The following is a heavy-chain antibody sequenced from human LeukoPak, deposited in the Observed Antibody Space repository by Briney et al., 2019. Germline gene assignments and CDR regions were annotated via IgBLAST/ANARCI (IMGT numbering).Heavy chain of an antibody. CDR3: ARGPAYRITIFGVVKYWFDP. Sequence: GGSLRLSCVTSGFTFSEYWMSWVRQAPGKGPEWVANIKQEGSEKYYVDSVKDRFTISRDNAKNSLYLQMNSLRAEDTAVYYCARGPAYRITIFGVVKYWFDPWGQGTLVTVSS. J-gene: IGHJ5*02. D-gene: IGHD3-3*01. CDR2: IKQEGSEK. CDR1: GFTFSEYW. V-gene: IGHV3-7*01.